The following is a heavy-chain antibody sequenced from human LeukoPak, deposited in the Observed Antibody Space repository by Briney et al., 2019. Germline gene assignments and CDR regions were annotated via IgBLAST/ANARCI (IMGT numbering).Heavy chain of an antibody. J-gene: IGHJ4*02. Sequence: SETLSLTCTVSGASVSSNSDYWSWIRQPAGKGLEWIGRIYSSGSTNYNPSLKSRVTMSVDTSKNQFSLKLSSVTAADTAVYYCARDRPRGSGNYYSFDYWGQGTLVTVSS. V-gene: IGHV4-61*02. CDR2: IYSSGST. CDR1: GASVSSNSDY. CDR3: ARDRPRGSGNYYSFDY. D-gene: IGHD3-10*01.